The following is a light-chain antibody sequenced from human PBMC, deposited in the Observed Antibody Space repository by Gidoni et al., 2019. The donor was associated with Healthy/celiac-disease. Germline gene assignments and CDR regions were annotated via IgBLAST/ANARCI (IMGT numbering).Light chain of an antibody. V-gene: IGLV2-11*01. J-gene: IGLJ3*02. CDR2: DVS. Sequence: QSALTQPRPVSASPGQSVTLSCTGTSSDVGGYNYVSWYQQHPGKAPKLMIYDVSKRPSGVPDRFSGSKSGNTASLTISGLQAEDEADYYCCSYAGSYTWVFGGGTKLTVL. CDR1: SSDVGGYNY. CDR3: CSYAGSYTWV.